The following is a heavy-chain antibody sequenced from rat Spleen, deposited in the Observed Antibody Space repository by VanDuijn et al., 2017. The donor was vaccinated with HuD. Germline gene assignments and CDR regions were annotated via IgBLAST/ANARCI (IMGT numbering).Heavy chain of an antibody. Sequence: EVQLVESGGGLVQPGRSLKLSCAASGFTFSDYYMAWVRQAPTKGLEWVASISSGGGGTYYPDSVKGRFTISRDNAKSTLYLQMNNLKEEDTAIYYCARPSGYWGQGVMVTVSS. CDR3: ARPSGY. J-gene: IGHJ2*01. D-gene: IGHD3-2*01. CDR2: ISSGGGGT. V-gene: IGHV5-25*01. CDR1: GFTFSDYY.